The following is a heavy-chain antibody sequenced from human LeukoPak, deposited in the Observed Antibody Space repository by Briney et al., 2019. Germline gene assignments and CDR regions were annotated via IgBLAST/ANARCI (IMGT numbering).Heavy chain of an antibody. CDR1: GYTFTGYY. V-gene: IGHV1-2*02. Sequence: ASVKVSCKASGYTFTGYYMHWVRQAPGQGLEWMGWINPNSGGTNYAQKLQGRVTMTTDTSTSTAYMELRSLRSDDTAVYYCARDYARTGRLFGYWGQGTLVTVSS. D-gene: IGHD1-14*01. CDR2: INPNSGGT. J-gene: IGHJ4*02. CDR3: ARDYARTGRLFGY.